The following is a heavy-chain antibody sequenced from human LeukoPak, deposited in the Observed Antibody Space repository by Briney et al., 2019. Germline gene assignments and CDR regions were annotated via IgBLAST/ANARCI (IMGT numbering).Heavy chain of an antibody. CDR3: ARRSVVIIPPFYYYYMDV. V-gene: IGHV4-61*02. CDR2: IYTSGST. J-gene: IGHJ6*03. CDR1: GGSISSGSYY. D-gene: IGHD3-3*01. Sequence: SQTLSLTCTVSGGSISSGSYYWSWIRQPAGKGLEWIGRIYTSGSTNYNPSLKSRVTISVDTSKNQFSLELSSVTAADTAVYYCARRSVVIIPPFYYYYMDVWGKGTTVTVSS.